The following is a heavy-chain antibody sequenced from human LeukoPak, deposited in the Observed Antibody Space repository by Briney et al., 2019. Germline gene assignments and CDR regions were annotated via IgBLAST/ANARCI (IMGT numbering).Heavy chain of an antibody. D-gene: IGHD3-16*01. V-gene: IGHV3-33*01. J-gene: IGHJ4*02. CDR3: ARGGYGHLDC. CDR2: IWYDGSNK. CDR1: GFTFSSYG. Sequence: HPGRSLRLSCAASGFTFSSYGMHWVRQAPGKGLEWVAVIWYDGSNKYYADSVKGRFTISRDNSKNTLYLQMNSLRAEGTAVYYCARGGYGHLDCWGQGTLVTVSS.